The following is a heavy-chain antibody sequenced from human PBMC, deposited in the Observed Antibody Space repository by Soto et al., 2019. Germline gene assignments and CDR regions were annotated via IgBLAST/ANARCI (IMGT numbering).Heavy chain of an antibody. CDR1: GYTFTIYG. J-gene: IGHJ4*02. CDR2: ISAYNGST. V-gene: IGHV1-18*01. D-gene: IGHD3-9*01. Sequence: ASVKVSCKASGYTFTIYGISWVRQAPGQGLEWMGWISAYNGSTNYAQKLQGRVTMTTDTSTSTAYMELRSLRSDDTAVYYCARAFDYDILTGLIYFDYWGQGTLVTVSS. CDR3: ARAFDYDILTGLIYFDY.